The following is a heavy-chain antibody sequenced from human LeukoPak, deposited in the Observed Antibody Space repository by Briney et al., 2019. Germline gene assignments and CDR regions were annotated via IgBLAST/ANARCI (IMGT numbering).Heavy chain of an antibody. CDR1: GGSISSSSYY. D-gene: IGHD3-22*01. CDR3: ARERGGANYYYDSSGYSHY. CDR2: IYYSGST. Sequence: PSETLSLTCTVSGGSISSSSYYWGWIRQPPGKGLEWIGSIYYSGSTYYNPSLKSRVTISVDTSKNQFSLKLSSVTAADTAVYYCARERGGANYYYDSSGYSHYWGQGTLVTVSS. V-gene: IGHV4-39*07. J-gene: IGHJ4*02.